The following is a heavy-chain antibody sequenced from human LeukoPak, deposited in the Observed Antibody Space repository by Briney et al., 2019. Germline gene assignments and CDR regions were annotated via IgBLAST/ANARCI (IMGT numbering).Heavy chain of an antibody. CDR2: ISAYNGNT. CDR3: ARGGAPYYDFWSGYFRGHWFDP. CDR1: GGTFSNYS. V-gene: IGHV1-18*01. D-gene: IGHD3-3*01. Sequence: ASVKVSCKASGGTFSNYSFSWVRQAPGQGLEWMGWISAYNGNTNYAQKLQGRVTMTTDTSTSTAYMELRSLRSDDTAVYYCARGGAPYYDFWSGYFRGHWFDPWGQGTLVTVSS. J-gene: IGHJ5*02.